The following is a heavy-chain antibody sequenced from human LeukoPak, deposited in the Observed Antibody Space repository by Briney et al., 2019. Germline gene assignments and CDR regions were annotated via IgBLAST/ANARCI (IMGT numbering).Heavy chain of an antibody. D-gene: IGHD2-2*01. CDR2: ISYDGGNI. J-gene: IGHJ4*02. Sequence: GGSLRLSCAASGFTFSSYAMHWVRQAPGKGPEWVAVISYDGGNIHYPDSVKGRFTISRDISTDTLWLQMDSLRTEDTAVYYCAKGPLRGTAAAIDYWGQGTLVTVSS. CDR1: GFTFSSYA. CDR3: AKGPLRGTAAAIDY. V-gene: IGHV3-30*04.